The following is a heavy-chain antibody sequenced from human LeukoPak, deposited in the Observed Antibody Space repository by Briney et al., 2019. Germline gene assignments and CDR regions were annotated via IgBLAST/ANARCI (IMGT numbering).Heavy chain of an antibody. D-gene: IGHD6-19*01. V-gene: IGHV4-59*01. Sequence: PSETLSLTCTVSGGSISSYYWSWIRQPPGKGLEWIGYIYYSGSTNYNPSLKSRVTISVDTSKNQFSLKLSSVTAADTAVYYCASRWYSSDDAFDIWGQGTMVTVSS. CDR1: GGSISSYY. CDR3: ASRWYSSDDAFDI. CDR2: IYYSGST. J-gene: IGHJ3*02.